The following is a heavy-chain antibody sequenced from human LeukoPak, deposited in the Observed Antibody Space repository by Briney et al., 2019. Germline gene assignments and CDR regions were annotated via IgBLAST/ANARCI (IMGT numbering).Heavy chain of an antibody. CDR2: IKSKTDGATT. J-gene: IGHJ4*02. V-gene: IGHV3-15*01. CDR1: GLTFSNAW. D-gene: IGHD6-13*01. CDR3: PPKHGFQEGIDS. Sequence: GGSLRLSCAGSGLTFSNAWMTWVRQAPGKGLEWVGHIKSKTDGATTEYTTPGKGRFTIPRDDSKNTLSLQMNSLKTENTALYYCPPKHGFQEGIDSWGQGNLVTVSS.